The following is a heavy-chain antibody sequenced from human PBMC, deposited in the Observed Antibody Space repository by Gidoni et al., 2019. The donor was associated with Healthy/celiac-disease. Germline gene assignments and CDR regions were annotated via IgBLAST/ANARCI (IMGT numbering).Heavy chain of an antibody. J-gene: IGHJ4*02. D-gene: IGHD3-16*02. V-gene: IGHV3-23*01. CDR2: ITDSGGTT. Sequence: EVQLLESGGGLVQPGGSMRLSCAASGFTFTTYAMSWVRQAPGKGLEWVSTITDSGGTTYYADSVKGRFTISRDNTKNTLYLQMNSLRAEDTAIYYCAKHLTVLYHFDYWGQGTLVTVSS. CDR3: AKHLTVLYHFDY. CDR1: GFTFTTYA.